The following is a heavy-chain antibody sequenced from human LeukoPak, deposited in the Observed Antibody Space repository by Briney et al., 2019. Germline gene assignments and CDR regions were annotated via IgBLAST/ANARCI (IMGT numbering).Heavy chain of an antibody. Sequence: GGTLRLSCPASGFTFSTYGMSWVRQAPGKGLEWVSAISGSGGFTYYADSVKGRFTISRDNAKNSLYLQMNSLRAEDTAVYYCARDPAYYDSSGYPHAAFDIWGQGTMVTVSS. V-gene: IGHV3-23*01. CDR1: GFTFSTYG. CDR2: ISGSGGFT. J-gene: IGHJ3*02. D-gene: IGHD3-22*01. CDR3: ARDPAYYDSSGYPHAAFDI.